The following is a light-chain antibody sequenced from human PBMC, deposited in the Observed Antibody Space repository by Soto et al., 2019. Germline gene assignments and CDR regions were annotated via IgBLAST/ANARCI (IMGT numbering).Light chain of an antibody. J-gene: IGLJ2*01. CDR3: SSYTSSGTLVL. CDR1: SSDVGAYNY. Sequence: QSALTQPASVSGSPGQSITISCTGTSSDVGAYNYVSWYQQYPGKAPKLVISDVSNRPSGVSNRFSGSKSGNTASLTISGLQAEDEADYYCSSYTSSGTLVLFGGGTKLTVL. V-gene: IGLV2-14*01. CDR2: DVS.